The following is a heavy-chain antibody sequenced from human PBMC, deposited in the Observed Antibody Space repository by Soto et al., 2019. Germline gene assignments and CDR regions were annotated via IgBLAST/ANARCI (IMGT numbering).Heavy chain of an antibody. D-gene: IGHD3-22*01. V-gene: IGHV4-59*08. J-gene: IGHJ5*02. CDR2: IYYKGTT. CDR1: GGSLDNYY. Sequence: QVQLHESGPGLVKPSETLSLSCSVSGGSLDNYYWTWIRQPPGKGLEFIGYIYYKGTTTYNPSLKSRVAISIDTSKNQFSLQLTSVIAPDTAIYYCARLGDYYQSLGTWGRGTLVTVSS. CDR3: ARLGDYYQSLGT.